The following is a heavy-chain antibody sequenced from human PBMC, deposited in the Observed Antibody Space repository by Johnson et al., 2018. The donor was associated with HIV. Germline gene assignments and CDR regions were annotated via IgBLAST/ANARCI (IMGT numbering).Heavy chain of an antibody. CDR2: IWYDGSNK. CDR3: AKDRRELPSPFDI. V-gene: IGHV3-33*03. Sequence: WVRQAPGKGLEWVAVIWYDGSNKYYVDSVKGRFTISRDNAKNSLYLQMNSLRAEDTAVYYCAKDRRELPSPFDIWGQGTMVTVSS. J-gene: IGHJ3*02. D-gene: IGHD1-7*01.